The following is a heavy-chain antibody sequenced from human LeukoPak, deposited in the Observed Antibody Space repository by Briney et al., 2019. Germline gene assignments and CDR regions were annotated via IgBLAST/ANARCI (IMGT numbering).Heavy chain of an antibody. CDR2: IDPEDGDT. D-gene: IGHD1-14*01. J-gene: IGHJ3*02. V-gene: IGHV1-24*01. CDR1: GYTFNELS. Sequence: GASVKVSCKVSGYTFNELSMHWVRQAPGQGLEWMGGIDPEDGDTIYAQKFQGRVTMTTDTSTNTAYMELSSLRSDDTAVYYCATAPDSGVAFDIWGQGTMVTVSS. CDR3: ATAPDSGVAFDI.